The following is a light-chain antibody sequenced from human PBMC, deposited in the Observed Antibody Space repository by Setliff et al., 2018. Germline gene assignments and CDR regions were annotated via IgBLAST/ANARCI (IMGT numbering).Light chain of an antibody. CDR2: EVS. CDR3: QSYDSSLSAYVV. CDR1: SSDVGGYNY. Sequence: QSVLTQPPSASGSPGQSVTISCTGTSSDVGGYNYVSWYQQHPGKAPKLMIYEVSKRPSGVPDRFSGSKSGNTASLTVTGLQAEDEADYYCQSYDSSLSAYVVFGGGTKVTVL. V-gene: IGLV2-8*01. J-gene: IGLJ2*01.